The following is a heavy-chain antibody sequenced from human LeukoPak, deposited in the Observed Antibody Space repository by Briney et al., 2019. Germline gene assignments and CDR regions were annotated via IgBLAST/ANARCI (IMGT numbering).Heavy chain of an antibody. D-gene: IGHD4-23*01. CDR3: AKRGHDYGGLYYLDY. CDR1: GYTFTSYD. J-gene: IGHJ4*02. CDR2: MNPNSGNT. Sequence: ASVKVSCKASGYTFTSYDINWVRQATGQGLEWMGWMNPNSGNTGYVQKCQGRVTMTRNTSISTAYMELSSLKSEDPAVYYCAKRGHDYGGLYYLDYWGQGTLVTVSS. V-gene: IGHV1-8*01.